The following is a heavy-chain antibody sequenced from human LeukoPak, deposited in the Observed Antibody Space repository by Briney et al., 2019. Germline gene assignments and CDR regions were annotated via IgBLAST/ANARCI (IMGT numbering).Heavy chain of an antibody. Sequence: SETLSLTCTVSGDSISSYYWSWIRQPPGKGLEWIGYIIDNRNTKYNPSLKSRVSLSLDTSKNEFSLNLSSVTAADTAVYYCARDYYGAGKGWCDPWGQGTRVTVSS. V-gene: IGHV4-59*01. J-gene: IGHJ5*02. CDR3: ARDYYGAGKGWCDP. CDR1: GDSISSYY. CDR2: IIDNRNT. D-gene: IGHD3-10*01.